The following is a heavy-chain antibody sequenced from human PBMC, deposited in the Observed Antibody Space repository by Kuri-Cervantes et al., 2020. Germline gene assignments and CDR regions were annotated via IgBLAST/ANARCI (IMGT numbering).Heavy chain of an antibody. J-gene: IGHJ5*02. CDR2: IFSNDEK. Sequence: SGPTLVKPTQTLTLTCTFSGFSLSTSGVGVGWIRQPPGKALEWLAHIFSNDEKSYSTSLKSRLTISKDTSKSQVVLTMANMDPVDTATYYCAWLGIAAGEDWFDPWGQGTLVTVSS. V-gene: IGHV2-26*04. D-gene: IGHD6-13*01. CDR3: AWLGIAAGEDWFDP. CDR1: GFSLSTSGVG.